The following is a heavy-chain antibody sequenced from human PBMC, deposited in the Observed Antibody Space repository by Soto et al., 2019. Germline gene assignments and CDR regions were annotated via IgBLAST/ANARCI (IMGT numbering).Heavy chain of an antibody. Sequence: QVKLVESGGGVVQPGGSLRLSCEASGFSFDTHGMHWVRQAPGKGLEWVSLISYDGSNGYYADSVKGRFTISRDNSKNTLPLEMNSLTPEDTAIYYCAKVHFSILSAFAMWGQGPMVTVAS. CDR3: AKVHFSILSAFAM. D-gene: IGHD2-15*01. J-gene: IGHJ3*02. V-gene: IGHV3-30*18. CDR2: ISYDGSNG. CDR1: GFSFDTHG.